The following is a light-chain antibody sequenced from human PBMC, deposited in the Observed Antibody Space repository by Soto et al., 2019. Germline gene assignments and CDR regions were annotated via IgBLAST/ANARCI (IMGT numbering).Light chain of an antibody. J-gene: IGKJ1*01. Sequence: DIQMTQSPSTLSASVGDRVTITCRASQSISSWLAWYQQKPGKAPKLLIYDVSSFKDGVPSRFSGSGPGTEFTLTISSLQPDDFATYFCQQYNSYPWTFGQGTNVEIK. CDR2: DVS. V-gene: IGKV1-5*01. CDR1: QSISSW. CDR3: QQYNSYPWT.